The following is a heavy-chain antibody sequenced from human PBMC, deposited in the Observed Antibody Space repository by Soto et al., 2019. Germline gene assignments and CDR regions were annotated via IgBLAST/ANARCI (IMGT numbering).Heavy chain of an antibody. CDR3: ARVNLDYVTGMDV. J-gene: IGHJ6*02. Sequence: TSETLSLTCTVSGVPLTNYWVLIRQPPGKGLEWIGYIYDSGSTYYNPSLKSRVTMSLDTSKNQLSLKLTSVTAADTAVYYCARVNLDYVTGMDVWGQGTTVTVSS. D-gene: IGHD4-17*01. CDR1: GVPLTNY. CDR2: IYDSGST. V-gene: IGHV4-31*03.